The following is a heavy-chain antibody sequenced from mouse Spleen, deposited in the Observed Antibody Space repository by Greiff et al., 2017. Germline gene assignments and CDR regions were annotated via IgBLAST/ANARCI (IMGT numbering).Heavy chain of an antibody. D-gene: IGHD2-5*01. V-gene: IGHV1-78*01. J-gene: IGHJ2*01. CDR1: GYTFTDHT. Sequence: VQLQESDAELVKPGASVKISCKVSGYTFTDHTIHRMKQRPEQGLEWIGYIYPRDGSTKYNEKFKGKATLTADKSSSTAYMQLNSLTSEDSAVYFCARPKFYYSNYPFDYWGQGTTLTVSS. CDR2: IYPRDGST. CDR3: ARPKFYYSNYPFDY.